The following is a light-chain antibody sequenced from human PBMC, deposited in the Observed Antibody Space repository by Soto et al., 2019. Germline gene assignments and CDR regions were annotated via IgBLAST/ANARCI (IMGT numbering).Light chain of an antibody. J-gene: IGKJ4*01. Sequence: EIVLTQSPATLSLSPGERATLSCRAGQSISDYLAWYQQRPGQAPRLLIFDASNRATGVPDRFSGGGSGTGFTLTLSSLEAEDFAVYYCQRLVNWPHTFGGGNKVEI. CDR3: QRLVNWPHT. CDR1: QSISDY. CDR2: DAS. V-gene: IGKV3-11*01.